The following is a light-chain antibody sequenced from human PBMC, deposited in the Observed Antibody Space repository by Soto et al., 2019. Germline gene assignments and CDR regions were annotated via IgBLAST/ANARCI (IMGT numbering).Light chain of an antibody. CDR1: QSVSTSN. Sequence: EIVLTQSPDTLSLSPGERATLSCGASQSVSTSNLAWYQQKPGLAPRLLIYDASSRATGIPERFSGMGSGTDFTLTISRLEPEDFAVYYCQQYGSSITFGQGTRLEI. J-gene: IGKJ5*01. CDR2: DAS. CDR3: QQYGSSIT. V-gene: IGKV3D-20*01.